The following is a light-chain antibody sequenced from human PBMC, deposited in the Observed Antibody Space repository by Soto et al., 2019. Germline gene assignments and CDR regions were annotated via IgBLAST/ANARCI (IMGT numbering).Light chain of an antibody. CDR1: SSNIGSNY. V-gene: IGLV1-47*01. CDR3: AAWDDSLSGPDVV. J-gene: IGLJ2*01. CDR2: RNN. Sequence: QSVLTQPPSASGTPGQRVTISCSGSSSNIGSNYVYWYQQLPGTAPKLLIYRNNQRPSGVPDRFSGSKSGTSASLAISGLRSEDEADYYCAAWDDSLSGPDVVFGGWTKLTVL.